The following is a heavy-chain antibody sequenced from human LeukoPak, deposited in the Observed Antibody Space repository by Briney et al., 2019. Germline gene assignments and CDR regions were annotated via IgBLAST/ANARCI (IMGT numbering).Heavy chain of an antibody. Sequence: GGSLRLSCTASGFTFGDYAMSWVRQAPGEGLEWLGFIKTKAYGGTTEYAPSVKGRFTISRDDSKSIVYLQMISLRAEDTAVYYCTRDLRDYYDDRGYSFYWGQGTLVTVSS. V-gene: IGHV3-49*04. CDR3: TRDLRDYYDDRGYSFY. CDR1: GFTFGDYA. D-gene: IGHD3-22*01. CDR2: IKTKAYGGTT. J-gene: IGHJ4*02.